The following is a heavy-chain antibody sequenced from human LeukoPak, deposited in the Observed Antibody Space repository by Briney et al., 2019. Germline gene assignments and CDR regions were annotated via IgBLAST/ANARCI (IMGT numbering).Heavy chain of an antibody. J-gene: IGHJ4*02. CDR1: GFTFDDYA. D-gene: IGHD4-17*01. Sequence: GGSLRLSCAASGFTFDDYAMHWVRQAPGKGLEWVSGISWNSGSIGYADSVKGRFTISRDNAKNSLYLQMNSLRAEDTALYYCAKDIGYGAPRYFDYWGQGTLVTVSS. CDR3: AKDIGYGAPRYFDY. CDR2: ISWNSGSI. V-gene: IGHV3-9*01.